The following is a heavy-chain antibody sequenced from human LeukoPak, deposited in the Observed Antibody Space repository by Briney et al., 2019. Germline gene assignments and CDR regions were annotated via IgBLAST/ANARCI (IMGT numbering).Heavy chain of an antibody. CDR3: ARWIQLWSTGFDY. Sequence: SETLSLTCAVYGGSFSGFYWSWIRQPPGKGLEWIGDINHSGGTNYIPSLKSRVTISVDTSKNQFSLKLSSVTAADTAVYYCARWIQLWSTGFDYWGQGTLVTVSS. D-gene: IGHD5-18*01. CDR1: GGSFSGFY. CDR2: INHSGGT. J-gene: IGHJ4*02. V-gene: IGHV4-34*01.